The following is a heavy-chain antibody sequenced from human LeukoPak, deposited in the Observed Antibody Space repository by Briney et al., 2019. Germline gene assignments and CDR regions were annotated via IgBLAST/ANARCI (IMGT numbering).Heavy chain of an antibody. D-gene: IGHD5-12*01. CDR3: ARDDTRGYSGYDHRRPFDY. Sequence: WASVKVSCKASGGTFSSYAISWVRQAPGQGLEWMRRIIPILGIANYAQKFQGRVTITADKSTSTAYMELSSLRSEDTAVYYCARDDTRGYSGYDHRRPFDYWGQGTLVTVSS. V-gene: IGHV1-69*04. CDR2: IIPILGIA. J-gene: IGHJ4*02. CDR1: GGTFSSYA.